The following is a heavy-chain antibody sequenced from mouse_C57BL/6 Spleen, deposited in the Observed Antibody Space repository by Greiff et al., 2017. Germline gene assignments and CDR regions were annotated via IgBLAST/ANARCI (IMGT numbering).Heavy chain of an antibody. CDR3: ARGAYCDHAAWFAY. V-gene: IGHV5-4*03. CDR2: ISDGGSNT. J-gene: IGHJ3*01. Sequence: EVKLMESGGGLVKPGGSLTLSCAASGFTFSSYPMSWVRQTPEKRLEWVATISDGGSNTYYPDNVKGRFTFSRYNAKNTLYLQMSHLKSEYTAMYYFARGAYCDHAAWFAYWGQGTLVTVSA. D-gene: IGHD2-13*01. CDR1: GFTFSSYP.